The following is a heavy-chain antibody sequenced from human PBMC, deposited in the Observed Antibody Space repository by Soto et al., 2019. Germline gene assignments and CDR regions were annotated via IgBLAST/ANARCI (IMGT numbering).Heavy chain of an antibody. D-gene: IGHD2-2*01. J-gene: IGHJ4*02. V-gene: IGHV3-23*01. Sequence: EVQLLESGGGLVQPGGSLRLSCAASGFTFSNYAMSWVRQAPGKGLEWVSTISGGGDSTYYADSVKDRFTISRDNSKNTLYLQVNSLRAEDTAAYYCAKRSLTPAAMKSPFDYWGQGTLVTVSS. CDR1: GFTFSNYA. CDR3: AKRSLTPAAMKSPFDY. CDR2: ISGGGDST.